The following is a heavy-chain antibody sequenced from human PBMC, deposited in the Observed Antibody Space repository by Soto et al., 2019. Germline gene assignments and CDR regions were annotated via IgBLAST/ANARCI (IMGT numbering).Heavy chain of an antibody. D-gene: IGHD4-4*01. CDR3: ARGVVHTVTTSWFDP. CDR2: ISYDGSNK. Sequence: HLGGSLRLSCAASGFTFSSYAMHWVRQAPGKGLEWVAVISYDGSNKYYADSVKGRFTISRDNSKNTLYLQMNSLRAEDTAVYYCARGVVHTVTTSWFDPWGQGTLVTVSS. V-gene: IGHV3-30-3*01. CDR1: GFTFSSYA. J-gene: IGHJ5*02.